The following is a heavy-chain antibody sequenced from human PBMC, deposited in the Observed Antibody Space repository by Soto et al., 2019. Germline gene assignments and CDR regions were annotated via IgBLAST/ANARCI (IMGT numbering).Heavy chain of an antibody. CDR1: GLTFSNYG. V-gene: IGHV3-30*03. J-gene: IGHJ4*02. CDR3: ARVGPPSDY. Sequence: PGGSLRLSCAASGLTFSNYGMHWVRQAPGKGLEWVAHISYDGSNEHYVDSVKGRFTISRDNSKNTLYLQMTSLRAEDTAVYYCARVGPPSDYWGQGTLVTVSS. CDR2: ISYDGSNE.